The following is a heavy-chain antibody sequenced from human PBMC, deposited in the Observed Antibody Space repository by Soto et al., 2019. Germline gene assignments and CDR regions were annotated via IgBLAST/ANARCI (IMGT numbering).Heavy chain of an antibody. CDR2: IKSGGPT. Sequence: EVQLVESGGGLVQPGGSLRLSCAASGFTVSSQYMSWVRQAPGKGLEWVSLIKSGGPTNYADSVKGRFTISRDTSDNPVQLQMDSLRAEDTAVSYCAREDVRCDGGRCYGVPLDVWGKVTTVTVSS. CDR1: GFTVSSQY. CDR3: AREDVRCDGGRCYGVPLDV. V-gene: IGHV3-66*01. D-gene: IGHD2-15*01. J-gene: IGHJ6*04.